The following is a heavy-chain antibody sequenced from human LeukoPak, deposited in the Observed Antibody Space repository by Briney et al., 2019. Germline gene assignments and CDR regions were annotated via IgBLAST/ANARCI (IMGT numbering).Heavy chain of an antibody. CDR3: ARDRRDYYDSSGRLYFDY. Sequence: SETLSLTCTVSGGSISSYYWSWIRQPPGKGLEWIGYIYYSGSTNYNPSLKSRVTISVDTSKNQFSLKLSSVTAADTAVYYCARDRRDYYDSSGRLYFDYCGQGTLVTVSS. CDR1: GGSISSYY. V-gene: IGHV4-59*01. D-gene: IGHD3-22*01. CDR2: IYYSGST. J-gene: IGHJ4*02.